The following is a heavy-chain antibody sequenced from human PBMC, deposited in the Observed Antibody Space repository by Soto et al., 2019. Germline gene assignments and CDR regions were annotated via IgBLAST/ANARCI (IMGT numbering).Heavy chain of an antibody. D-gene: IGHD3-10*01. CDR3: ARARGGEYFGEQLS. V-gene: IGHV3-13*04. Sequence: EVQLVESGGGLVQPGGSLRLSCAASGFTFSSYDMYWVRQGIGKGLEWVSAIGTAADTYYPGSVQGRFIISRENAKNSLYLQMNSLRAGDTAVYYCARARGGEYFGEQLSWGQGPLVTVSS. CDR1: GFTFSSYD. J-gene: IGHJ4*02. CDR2: IGTAADT.